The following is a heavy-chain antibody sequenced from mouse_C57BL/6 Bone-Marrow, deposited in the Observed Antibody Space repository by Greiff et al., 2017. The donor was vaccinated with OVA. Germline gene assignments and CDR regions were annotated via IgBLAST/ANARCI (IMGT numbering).Heavy chain of an antibody. Sequence: VKLQQSGAELARPGASVKLSCKASGYTFTSYGISWVKQRTGQGLEWIGEIYPRSGNTYYNEKFKGKATLTADKSSSTAYMELRSLTSEDSAVYFCARWYYYSNYYFDYWGQGTTLTVSS. CDR3: ARWYYYSNYYFDY. D-gene: IGHD2-5*01. CDR2: IYPRSGNT. V-gene: IGHV1-81*01. CDR1: GYTFTSYG. J-gene: IGHJ2*01.